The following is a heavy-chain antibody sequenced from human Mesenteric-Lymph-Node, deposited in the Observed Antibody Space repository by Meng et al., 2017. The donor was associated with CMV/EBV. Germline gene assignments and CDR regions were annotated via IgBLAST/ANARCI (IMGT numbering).Heavy chain of an antibody. Sequence: GGSLRLSCAASGFAFTDYWMHWVRQAPGKGLEWVSVIYSGGSTYYADSVKGRFTISRDNSKNTLYLQMNSLRAEDTAVYYCARDSSSPSYGMDVWGQGTTVTVSS. CDR1: GFAFTDYW. J-gene: IGHJ6*02. V-gene: IGHV3-66*02. D-gene: IGHD6-6*01. CDR3: ARDSSSPSYGMDV. CDR2: IYSGGST.